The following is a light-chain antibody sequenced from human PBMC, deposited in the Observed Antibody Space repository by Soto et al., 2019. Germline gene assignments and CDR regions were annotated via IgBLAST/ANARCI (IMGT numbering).Light chain of an antibody. CDR3: QHRSEWPVS. CDR2: DAS. CDR1: QSVSTY. J-gene: IGKJ5*01. Sequence: EIVLTQSPATLALSPGERATLSCRASQSVSTYLAWYQQKPGQAPRLLISDASKRATGIPARFSGSGSRTDFTLTISSLEPEDFAVYYSQHRSEWPVSFGQGTRLETK. V-gene: IGKV3-11*01.